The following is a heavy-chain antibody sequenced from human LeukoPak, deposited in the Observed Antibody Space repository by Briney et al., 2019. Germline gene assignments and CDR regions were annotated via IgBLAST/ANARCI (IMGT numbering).Heavy chain of an antibody. CDR3: ARDHPAASGSDYYYVMDV. V-gene: IGHV1-18*04. D-gene: IGHD6-19*01. J-gene: IGHJ6*04. CDR2: ISAYNGNT. Sequence: ASVKVSCKASGYTFTSYGISWVRQAPGQGLEWMGWISAYNGNTNYAQKLQGRVTMTTDTSTSTAYMELRSLRSDDTAVYYCARDHPAASGSDYYYVMDVWGKGTTVTVSS. CDR1: GYTFTSYG.